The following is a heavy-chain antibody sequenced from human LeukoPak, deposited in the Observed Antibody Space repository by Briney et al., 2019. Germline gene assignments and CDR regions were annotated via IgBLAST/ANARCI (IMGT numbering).Heavy chain of an antibody. Sequence: GGSLRLSCAASGFTFSNYWMHWVRQAPGKGLEWVSAISGSGGSTYYADSVKGRFTFSRDNSKNTLYLQMNSLRADDTALYYCARGGTSAAGLFDYWGQGTLVTVSS. J-gene: IGHJ4*02. D-gene: IGHD6-13*01. V-gene: IGHV3-23*01. CDR1: GFTFSNYW. CDR2: ISGSGGST. CDR3: ARGGTSAAGLFDY.